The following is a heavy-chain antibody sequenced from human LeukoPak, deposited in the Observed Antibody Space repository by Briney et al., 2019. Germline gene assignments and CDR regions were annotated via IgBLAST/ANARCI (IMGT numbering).Heavy chain of an antibody. CDR2: ISYDGSNK. J-gene: IGHJ4*02. D-gene: IGHD4-17*01. CDR1: GFTFSSYG. V-gene: IGHV3-30*18. CDR3: ANGFHDYGDSNFDY. Sequence: PGRSLRLSCAASGFTFSSYGMPWVRQAPGEGLEWVAVISYDGSNKYYADSVKGRFTISRDNSKNTLYLQMNSLRAEDTAVYYCANGFHDYGDSNFDYWGQGTLVTVSS.